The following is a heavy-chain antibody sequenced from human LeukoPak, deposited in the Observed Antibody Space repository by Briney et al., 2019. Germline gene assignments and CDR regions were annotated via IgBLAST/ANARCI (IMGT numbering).Heavy chain of an antibody. Sequence: GGSLRLSCAASGFTIGSYWMHWVRQVPGKGLVWVSRIAPDGSSTQYADSVEGRFTISRDNAKNTLYLQMSSLRAEDTAVYYCAKREKAVTGIYYFDHWGQGTLVTVSS. D-gene: IGHD6-19*01. J-gene: IGHJ4*02. V-gene: IGHV3-74*03. CDR3: AKREKAVTGIYYFDH. CDR1: GFTIGSYW. CDR2: IAPDGSST.